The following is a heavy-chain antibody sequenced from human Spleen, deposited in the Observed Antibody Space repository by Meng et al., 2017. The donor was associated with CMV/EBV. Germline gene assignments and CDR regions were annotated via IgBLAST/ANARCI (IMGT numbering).Heavy chain of an antibody. V-gene: IGHV1-69*10. J-gene: IGHJ5*02. Sequence: GTFSNYAISWVRQAPGQGLEWMGGIIPILGITNYAQNFQARVTITADKSTSTAYMELSSLRSDDTAVYYCARDTQNHDFWSGNWFDPWGQGTLVTVSS. CDR1: GTFSNYA. CDR3: ARDTQNHDFWSGNWFDP. D-gene: IGHD3-3*01. CDR2: IIPILGIT.